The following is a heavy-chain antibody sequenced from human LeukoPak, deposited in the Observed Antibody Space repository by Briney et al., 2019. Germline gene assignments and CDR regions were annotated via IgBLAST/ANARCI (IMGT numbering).Heavy chain of an antibody. CDR3: ARDLPPFLGFDY. CDR1: GFTFRSYW. V-gene: IGHV3-7*01. Sequence: GGSLRLSCAASGFTFRSYWMSWVRQAPGKGLEWVANIKPDGSQKYYVDSVKGRFTISRDNAKNSLYLQMNSLRAEDTAVYYCARDLPPFLGFDYWGQGTLVTVSS. J-gene: IGHJ4*02. CDR2: IKPDGSQK. D-gene: IGHD3-3*02.